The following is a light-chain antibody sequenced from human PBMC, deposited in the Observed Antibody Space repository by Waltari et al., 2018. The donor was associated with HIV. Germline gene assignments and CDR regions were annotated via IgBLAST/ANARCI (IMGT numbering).Light chain of an antibody. CDR2: DVS. Sequence: QSALTQPASVSGSPGQSITISCTGTSSDVGGYDYVSWYQQHPGKAPKLMIFDVSNPPSGVSNRFSGSKAGHTASLTISGLQAEDEADYYCSSYTSSSALDVVFGGGTKLTVL. J-gene: IGLJ2*01. CDR3: SSYTSSSALDVV. V-gene: IGLV2-14*03. CDR1: SSDVGGYDY.